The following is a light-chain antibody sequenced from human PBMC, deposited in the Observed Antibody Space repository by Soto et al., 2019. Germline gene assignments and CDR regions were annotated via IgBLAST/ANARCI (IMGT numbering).Light chain of an antibody. Sequence: IFFTQSPGTLSLPPGERATLSCMVSLSVFNNFLAWYQQRPGQAPRLLIYGASSRATGIPDRFTGSGSGTDFTLTISRLEPEDFAVYYCQQYGSSSITFGQGTRLEIK. CDR1: LSVFNNF. CDR2: GAS. J-gene: IGKJ5*01. V-gene: IGKV3-20*01. CDR3: QQYGSSSIT.